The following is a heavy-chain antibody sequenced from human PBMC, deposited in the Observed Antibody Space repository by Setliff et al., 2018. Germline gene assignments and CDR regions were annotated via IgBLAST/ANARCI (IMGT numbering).Heavy chain of an antibody. V-gene: IGHV4-39*01. CDR1: GDSINSYPYY. D-gene: IGHD1-1*01. CDR3: ARTGTYRYFDY. CDR2: IYYTGDT. J-gene: IGHJ4*02. Sequence: SETLSLTCTVSGDSINSYPYYWGWIRQPPGKGLEWIGNIYYTGDTYYNASLKGRLTISVDTAQNQFSLRLTSVTAADTAVYYCARTGTYRYFDYWGQGALVTVSS.